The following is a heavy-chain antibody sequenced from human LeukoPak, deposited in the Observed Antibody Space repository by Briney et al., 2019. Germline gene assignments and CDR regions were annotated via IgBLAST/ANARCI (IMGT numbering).Heavy chain of an antibody. V-gene: IGHV3-21*04. CDR3: VKSARTDSFDI. CDR2: ISSSSSYI. Sequence: GGSLRLSCAASGFTFSSYCMSWVRQAPGKGLEWVSSISSSSSYIYYADSVKGRFTISRDNAKNSLYLQMNSLRAEDTAVYYCVKSARTDSFDIWGEGRMVTVSS. CDR1: GFTFSSYC. J-gene: IGHJ3*02. D-gene: IGHD1-14*01.